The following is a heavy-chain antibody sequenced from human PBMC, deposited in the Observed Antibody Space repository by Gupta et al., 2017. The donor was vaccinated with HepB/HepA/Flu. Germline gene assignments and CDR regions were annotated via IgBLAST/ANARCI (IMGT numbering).Heavy chain of an antibody. J-gene: IGHJ6*02. CDR1: GFTFSSYE. D-gene: IGHD2-21*02. CDR2: ISSSGSTI. CDR3: ARDNSYGGGDCYGSGMDV. V-gene: IGHV3-48*03. Sequence: EVQLVESGGGWVQPGGSLRLSCAASGFTFSSYEMNWVRQAPGKGLEWVSYISSSGSTIYYAGSVKGRVTISRDNAKNSLYLQMNSLRAEETAVYYCARDNSYGGGDCYGSGMDVGGQGTTVTVSS.